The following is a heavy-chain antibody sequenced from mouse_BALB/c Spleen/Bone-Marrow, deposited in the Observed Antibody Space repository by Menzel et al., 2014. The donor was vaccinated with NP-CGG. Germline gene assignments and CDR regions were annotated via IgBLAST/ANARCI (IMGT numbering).Heavy chain of an antibody. CDR2: IRNKAKGYTS. CDR3: ARDINYDIYWYFDV. V-gene: IGHV7-3*02. D-gene: IGHD2-4*01. Sequence: EVKLMESGGGLVQPGGSLRLSCATSGFTFTDYYMSWVRQPPGKALEWLGFIRNKAKGYTSENSASVKGRFTIPRDNSQSILYLQMNTLRAEDSATYYCARDINYDIYWYFDVWGVGTTVTVSS. CDR1: GFTFTDYY. J-gene: IGHJ1*01.